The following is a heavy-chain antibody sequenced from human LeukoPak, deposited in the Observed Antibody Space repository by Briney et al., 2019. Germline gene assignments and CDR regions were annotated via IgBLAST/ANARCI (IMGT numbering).Heavy chain of an antibody. D-gene: IGHD2-2*01. CDR2: INHSGST. V-gene: IGHV4-34*01. J-gene: IGHJ5*02. CDR1: GGSFSGYY. Sequence: PSETLSLTCAVYGGSFSGYYWSGIRQPPGKGLEWIGEINHSGSTNYNPSLKSRVTTSVDTSKNQFSLKLSYVTAADTAVYYCARTPVPAARGHNLFDPWGQGTLVTVSS. CDR3: ARTPVPAARGHNLFDP.